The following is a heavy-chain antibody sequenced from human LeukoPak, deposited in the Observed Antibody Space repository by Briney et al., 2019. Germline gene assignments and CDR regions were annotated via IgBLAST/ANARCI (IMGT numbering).Heavy chain of an antibody. CDR2: ISSSGSTI. CDR3: ASAFGYYMDV. V-gene: IGHV3-48*03. D-gene: IGHD3-10*01. Sequence: GGSLRLSCAASGFTFSSYEMNWVRQAPGKGLEWVSYISSSGSTIYYADSVKGRFTISRDNAKNSLYLQMNSLRAEDTAVYYCASAFGYYMDVWGKGTTVTVSS. CDR1: GFTFSSYE. J-gene: IGHJ6*03.